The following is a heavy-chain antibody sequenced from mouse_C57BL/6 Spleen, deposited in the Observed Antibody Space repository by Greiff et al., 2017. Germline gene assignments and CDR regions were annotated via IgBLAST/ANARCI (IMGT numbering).Heavy chain of an antibody. Sequence: VQLQQSGAELVRPGASVKLSCTASGFNIKDDYMHWVKQRPEQGLEWIGWIDPENGDTEYAPKFQGKATITADTSSNTAYLQLRSLTSEDTAVLYCTTGHCGGFAYWGQGTLVTVSA. CDR1: GFNIKDDY. CDR3: TTGHCGGFAY. J-gene: IGHJ3*01. CDR2: IDPENGDT. V-gene: IGHV14-4*01.